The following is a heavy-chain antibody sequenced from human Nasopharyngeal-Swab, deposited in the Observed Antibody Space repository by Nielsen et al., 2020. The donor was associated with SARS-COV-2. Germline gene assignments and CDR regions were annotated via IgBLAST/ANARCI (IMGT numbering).Heavy chain of an antibody. J-gene: IGHJ3*02. Sequence: GSLRLSCTVSGGSVSSGSYYWSWLRQPPGKGLEWIGYIYYSGSTNYNPSLKSRVTISVDTSKNQFSLKLSSVTAADTAVYYCARDPLVPAASDAFDIWGQGTMVTVSS. V-gene: IGHV4-61*01. CDR2: IYYSGST. CDR1: GGSVSSGSYY. CDR3: ARDPLVPAASDAFDI. D-gene: IGHD2-2*01.